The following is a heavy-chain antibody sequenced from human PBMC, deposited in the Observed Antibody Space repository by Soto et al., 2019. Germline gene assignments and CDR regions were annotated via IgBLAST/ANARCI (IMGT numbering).Heavy chain of an antibody. J-gene: IGHJ4*02. V-gene: IGHV3-23*01. CDR1: GFTFSSFD. Sequence: GGSLRLSFAASGFTFSSFDMSWVRQAPGKGLEWVSSISGRGGTTYYADSVKGRFTISRDNSKNTLYLQVNSLRADDTAIYYCAKGTSGPDYWGQGTLVTVSS. CDR3: AKGTSGPDY. CDR2: ISGRGGTT.